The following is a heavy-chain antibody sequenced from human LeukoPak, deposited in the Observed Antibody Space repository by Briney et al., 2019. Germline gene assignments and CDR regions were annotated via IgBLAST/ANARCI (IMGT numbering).Heavy chain of an antibody. CDR1: GGSISTYY. V-gene: IGHV4-4*07. D-gene: IGHD6-13*01. J-gene: IGHJ4*02. Sequence: SETLSLTCTVSGGSISTYYWSWIRQPAGKGLEWIGRIYTSGGTTYNPSLKSRVTMSAVTSKNQFSLKLSSVTAADTAVYYCARAQEYRSSWYYFDYWGQGTLVTVSS. CDR2: IYTSGGT. CDR3: ARAQEYRSSWYYFDY.